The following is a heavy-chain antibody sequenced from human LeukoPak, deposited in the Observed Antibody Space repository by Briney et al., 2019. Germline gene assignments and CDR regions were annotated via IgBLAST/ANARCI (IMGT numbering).Heavy chain of an antibody. Sequence: GGSLRLSCAASGFIFSSYPMHWVRQAPGKGLEWVAVISHDGKVKYYGAFVRGRFTISRDDSTNTLSLQMTSLRPDDTATYYCARDLTRGPPDYFDNWGQGTLVTVSS. CDR1: GFIFSSYP. CDR2: ISHDGKVK. J-gene: IGHJ4*02. CDR3: ARDLTRGPPDYFDN. D-gene: IGHD3-10*01. V-gene: IGHV3-30*04.